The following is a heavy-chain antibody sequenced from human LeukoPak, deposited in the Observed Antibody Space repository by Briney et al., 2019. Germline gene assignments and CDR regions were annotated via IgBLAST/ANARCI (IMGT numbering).Heavy chain of an antibody. Sequence: PGRSLRLSCAASGFTFEDYAMHGVRQAPGKGVGWGSGISWNSGSIGYADSVKGRFTISRDNAKNSLYLQMNSLRAEDTALYYCAKGFYQLPLYGAFDIWGQGTMVTVSS. CDR2: ISWNSGSI. D-gene: IGHD2-2*01. CDR1: GFTFEDYA. J-gene: IGHJ3*02. V-gene: IGHV3-9*01. CDR3: AKGFYQLPLYGAFDI.